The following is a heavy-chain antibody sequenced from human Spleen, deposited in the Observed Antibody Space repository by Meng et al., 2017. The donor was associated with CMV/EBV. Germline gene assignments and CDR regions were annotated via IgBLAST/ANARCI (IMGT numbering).Heavy chain of an antibody. V-gene: IGHV1-2*07. CDR1: GYTFTGYY. CDR2: ISPDSGAT. CDR3: LMTAWYSYGMDV. Sequence: APVKVSCKASGYTFTGYYMHWVRQAPGQGLEWMGWISPDSGATNYAHKFQGRVTMNRDKAITAVYMEVSSLTSDDTAIYYCLMTAWYSYGMDVWGPGTTVTVSS. J-gene: IGHJ6*02. D-gene: IGHD2-15*01.